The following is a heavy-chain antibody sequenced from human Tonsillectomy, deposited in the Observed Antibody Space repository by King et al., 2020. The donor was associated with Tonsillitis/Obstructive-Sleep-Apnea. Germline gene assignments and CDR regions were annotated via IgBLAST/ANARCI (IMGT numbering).Heavy chain of an antibody. CDR1: GGSLSSSDW. CDR2: IYHSGST. V-gene: IGHV4-4*02. D-gene: IGHD2-2*01. Sequence: VQLQESAPGLVTPSGTLSLTCAVSGGSLSSSDWWSWVRQPPGKGLEWIWEIYHSGSTNYNPSLKSRVTISVDKSKNHFSLKLSSVTAADTAVYYCARVNCSSTSCYVVDYWGQGTLVTVSS. J-gene: IGHJ4*02. CDR3: ARVNCSSTSCYVVDY.